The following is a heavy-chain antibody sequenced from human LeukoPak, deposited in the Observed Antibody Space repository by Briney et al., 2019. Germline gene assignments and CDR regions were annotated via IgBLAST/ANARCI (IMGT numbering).Heavy chain of an antibody. CDR1: GFTFSSYS. J-gene: IGHJ4*02. Sequence: GGSLRLSCAASGFTFSSYSMNWVRQAPGKGLEWVSYISSSSSTIYYADSVKGRFTISRGNAKNSLYLQMNSLRAEDTAVYYCARVWHSSGWSTVRSGFDYWGQGTLVTVSS. V-gene: IGHV3-48*01. D-gene: IGHD6-19*01. CDR2: ISSSSSTI. CDR3: ARVWHSSGWSTVRSGFDY.